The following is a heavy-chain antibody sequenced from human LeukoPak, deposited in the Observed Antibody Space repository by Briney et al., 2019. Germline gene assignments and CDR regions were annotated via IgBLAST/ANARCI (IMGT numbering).Heavy chain of an antibody. J-gene: IGHJ6*02. CDR2: IYYSGNT. V-gene: IGHV4-39*01. CDR3: ARRYLGYCSGDNCPLNYYGMDV. Sequence: PSETLSLTCTVSGGSISRSKSCWGWIRQPPGKGLEWIGSIYYSGNTYYNPSLKTRVTISVDTSKNQFSLKLNSVTTADTAAYYCARRYLGYCSGDNCPLNYYGMDVWGQGTTVTVSS. D-gene: IGHD2-15*01. CDR1: GGSISRSKSC.